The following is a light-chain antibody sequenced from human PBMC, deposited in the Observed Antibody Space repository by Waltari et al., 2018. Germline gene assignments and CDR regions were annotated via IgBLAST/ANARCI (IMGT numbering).Light chain of an antibody. CDR2: AAS. V-gene: IGKV1-39*01. J-gene: IGKJ4*01. Sequence: DIQMTQSPSSLSASVGDTVTITCRASQNINNYLSCYQQRPGKAPKPLIYAASALQSGVPSRFSGRGSATDYTLTIISLQPEDSATYFCQQSYSTPLTFGGGTKVEIK. CDR1: QNINNY. CDR3: QQSYSTPLT.